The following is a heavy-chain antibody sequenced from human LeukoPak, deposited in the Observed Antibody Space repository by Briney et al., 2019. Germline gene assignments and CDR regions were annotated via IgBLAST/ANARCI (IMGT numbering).Heavy chain of an antibody. V-gene: IGHV5-51*01. CDR1: GYSFTSYW. CDR3: ARSTAGCSSSWYRWGAFDI. CDR2: IYPGDSDT. Sequence: GESLKISCKGSGYSFTSYWIGWVRQMPGKGLEWMGIIYPGDSDTRYSPSFQGQVTISADKSISTAYLQWSSLKASDTAMYYCARSTAGCSSSWYRWGAFDIWGQGTMVTVSS. J-gene: IGHJ3*02. D-gene: IGHD6-13*01.